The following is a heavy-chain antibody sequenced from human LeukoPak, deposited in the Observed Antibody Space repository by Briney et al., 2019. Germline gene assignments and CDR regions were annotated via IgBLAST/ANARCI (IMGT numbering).Heavy chain of an antibody. Sequence: PSETLSLTCAVSGGSISSGGYSWSWIRQPPGKGLEWIGYIYHSGSTYYNPSLKSRVTISVDRSKNQFSLKLSSVTAADTAVYYCAGTLVRVSVATTRGWFDPWGQGTLVTVSS. CDR3: AGTLVRVSVATTRGWFDP. CDR2: IYHSGST. CDR1: GGSISSGGYS. J-gene: IGHJ5*02. D-gene: IGHD5-12*01. V-gene: IGHV4-30-2*01.